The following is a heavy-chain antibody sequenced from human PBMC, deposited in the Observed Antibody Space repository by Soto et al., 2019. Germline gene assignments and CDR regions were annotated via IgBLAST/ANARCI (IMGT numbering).Heavy chain of an antibody. Sequence: LGESLKISCQGTGYSFTNYWIGWVRQMPGKGLEWMGIMYPYNSETRYSPSFQGQVTISADKSISTAYLQWSSLKASDTAMYYCVSPWGSSSGGMDVWGQGTTVTVSS. CDR2: MYPYNSET. J-gene: IGHJ6*02. D-gene: IGHD3-10*01. CDR3: VSPWGSSSGGMDV. V-gene: IGHV5-51*01. CDR1: GYSFTNYW.